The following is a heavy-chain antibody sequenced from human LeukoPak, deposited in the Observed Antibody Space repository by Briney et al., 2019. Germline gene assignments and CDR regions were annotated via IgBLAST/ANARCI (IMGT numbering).Heavy chain of an antibody. CDR2: MNQDGSGK. Sequence: GGSLRLSCVASGFTFSNYWMTWVRQAPGKGLEWVANMNQDGSGKYYVDSAKGRFAISRDNAKNSLYLQMNNLRAEDTAVYYCARDNDRKDDSWGQGTLVTVSS. D-gene: IGHD3-16*01. CDR1: GFTFSNYW. CDR3: ARDNDRKDDS. V-gene: IGHV3-7*01. J-gene: IGHJ5*02.